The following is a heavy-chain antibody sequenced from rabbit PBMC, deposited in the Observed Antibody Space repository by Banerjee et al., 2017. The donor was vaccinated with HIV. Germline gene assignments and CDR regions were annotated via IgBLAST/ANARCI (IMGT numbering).Heavy chain of an antibody. CDR2: IYTDSGRT. D-gene: IGHD1-1*01. Sequence: QEQLVESGGGLVQPEGSLTLTCKASGFDFNSDAMCWVRQAPGKGLEWIACIYTDSGRTYHASWAKGRFTISKTSSTTVTLQMTSLTAADTATYFCARGGVASTGYTFAFDPWGQGTLVTVS. J-gene: IGHJ2*01. CDR1: GFDFNSDA. CDR3: ARGGVASTGYTFAFDP. V-gene: IGHV1S45*01.